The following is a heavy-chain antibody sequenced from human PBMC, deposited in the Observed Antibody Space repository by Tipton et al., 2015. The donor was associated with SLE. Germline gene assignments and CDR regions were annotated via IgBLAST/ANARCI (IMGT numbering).Heavy chain of an antibody. D-gene: IGHD2-2*01. CDR3: ARVGYCSSPTCYSDSFDI. V-gene: IGHV4-61*02. CDR1: DGSIKSGRYF. Sequence: TLSLTCTVSDGSIKSGRYFWSWLRQPAGKGLEWIGRVYISGYTTYSPSLQGRVTMSVDTSKNQFSLKLISVTATDTAVYFCARVGYCSSPTCYSDSFDIWGQGTMVTVSS. J-gene: IGHJ3*02. CDR2: VYISGYT.